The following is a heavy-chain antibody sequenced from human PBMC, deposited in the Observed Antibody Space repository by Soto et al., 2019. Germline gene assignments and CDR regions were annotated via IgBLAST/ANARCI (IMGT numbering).Heavy chain of an antibody. CDR1: GFTFSDYY. D-gene: IGHD2-8*01. Sequence: GGSLRLSCAASGFTFSDYYMSWIRQAPGKGLEWVSYISSSGSTIYYADSVKGRFTISRDNAKNSLYLQMNSLRAEDTAVYYCARAESCTNGVCYRDDYYYYMDVWGKGTTVTVSS. CDR2: ISSSGSTI. J-gene: IGHJ6*03. CDR3: ARAESCTNGVCYRDDYYYYMDV. V-gene: IGHV3-11*01.